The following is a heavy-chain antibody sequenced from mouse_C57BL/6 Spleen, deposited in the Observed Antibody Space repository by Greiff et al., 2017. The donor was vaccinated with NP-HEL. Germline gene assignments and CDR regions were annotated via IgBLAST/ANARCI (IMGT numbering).Heavy chain of an antibody. D-gene: IGHD2-4*01. Sequence: EVQRVESGGGLVQPGGSLKLSCAASGFTFSDYGMAWVRQAPRKGPEWVAFISNLAYSIYYADTVTGRFTISSENAKNTLYLEMSSLRSEDTAMYYCARLGITKAMDYWGQGTSVTVSS. CDR1: GFTFSDYG. CDR2: ISNLAYSI. V-gene: IGHV5-15*01. J-gene: IGHJ4*01. CDR3: ARLGITKAMDY.